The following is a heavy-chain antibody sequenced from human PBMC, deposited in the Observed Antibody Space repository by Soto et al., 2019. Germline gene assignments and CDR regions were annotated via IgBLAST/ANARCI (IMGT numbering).Heavy chain of an antibody. Sequence: VRGSWEASRYMFTNFSMRLLGPCSGQGLEWIAIINPSGGSNSYAQKFPGRVTMPRDPSTSTVYIALSSLRSTDTAVYYCARYDILGKNLFDYWGQGTLVTVSS. D-gene: IGHD3-9*01. V-gene: IGHV1-46*01. CDR3: ARYDILGKNLFDY. J-gene: IGHJ4*02. CDR1: RYMFTNFS. CDR2: INPSGGSN.